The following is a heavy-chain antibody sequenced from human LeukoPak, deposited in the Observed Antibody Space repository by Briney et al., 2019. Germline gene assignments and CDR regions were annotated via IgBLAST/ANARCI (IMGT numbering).Heavy chain of an antibody. CDR3: AKDRVVVTAAPFDY. D-gene: IGHD2-21*02. Sequence: GGSLRLSCAASGFTFSNYWMHWVRQAPGKGLVWVSAISGSGGSTYYADSVKGRFTISRDNSKNTLYLQMNSLRAEDTAVYYCAKDRVVVTAAPFDYWGQGTLVTVSS. CDR1: GFTFSNYW. J-gene: IGHJ4*02. V-gene: IGHV3-23*01. CDR2: ISGSGGST.